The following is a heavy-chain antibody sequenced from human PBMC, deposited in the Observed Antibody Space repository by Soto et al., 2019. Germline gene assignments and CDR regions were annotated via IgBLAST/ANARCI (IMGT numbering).Heavy chain of an antibody. J-gene: IGHJ6*02. CDR2: LIPIFGTA. CDR1: GGTFSSYA. D-gene: IGHD5-12*01. CDR3: ARDSGRWLQGDYGMDV. V-gene: IGHV1-69*12. Sequence: QVQLVQSGAEVKKPGSSVKVSCKASGGTFSSYAISWVRQAPGQGLEWMGGLIPIFGTANYAPKFQGRVTITADESTSTAYMELSRLRSEDMAVYYGARDSGRWLQGDYGMDVWGQGTTVTVSS.